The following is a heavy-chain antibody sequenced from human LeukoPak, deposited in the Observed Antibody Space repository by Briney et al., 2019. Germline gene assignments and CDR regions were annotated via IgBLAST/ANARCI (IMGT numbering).Heavy chain of an antibody. CDR1: GYTFTSYD. CDR3: ARGYSNYEMRGIHWFDP. J-gene: IGHJ5*02. V-gene: IGHV1-8*01. D-gene: IGHD4-11*01. CDR2: MNPNSGNT. Sequence: ASVKXSCKASGYTFTSYDINWVRQAAGQGLEWMGWMNPNSGNTVYAQKFQGRVTITRNTSISTAYMELSSLRSEDTAVYYCARGYSNYEMRGIHWFDPWGQGTLVTVSS.